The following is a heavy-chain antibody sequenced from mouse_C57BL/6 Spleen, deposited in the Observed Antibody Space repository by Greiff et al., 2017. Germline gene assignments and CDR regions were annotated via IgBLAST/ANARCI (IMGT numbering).Heavy chain of an antibody. CDR3: ARDGDYDYDGNYYARDY. V-gene: IGHV3-6*01. J-gene: IGHJ4*01. D-gene: IGHD2-4*01. Sequence: EVQLQESGPGLVKPSQSLSLTCSVTGYSITSGYYWNWIRQFPGNKLEWMGYISYDGSNNYNPSLKNRISITRDTSKNQFFLKLNSVTTEDTATYYCARDGDYDYDGNYYARDYWGQGTSVTVSS. CDR1: GYSITSGYY. CDR2: ISYDGSN.